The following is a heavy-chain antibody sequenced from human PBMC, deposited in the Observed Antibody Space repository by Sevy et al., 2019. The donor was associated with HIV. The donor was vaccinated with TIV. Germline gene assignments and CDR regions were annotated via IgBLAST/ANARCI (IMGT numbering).Heavy chain of an antibody. CDR3: ARDRGAITMVRGVIIRPSYFDY. V-gene: IGHV1-18*01. CDR1: GYTFTSYG. J-gene: IGHJ4*02. Sequence: ASVKVSCKASGYTFTSYGISWVRQAPGQGLEWMGWISAYNGNTNYAQKLQGRVTMNTDTSTSTAYMELRSLRSDDTAVYYCARDRGAITMVRGVIIRPSYFDYWGQGTLVTVSS. D-gene: IGHD3-10*01. CDR2: ISAYNGNT.